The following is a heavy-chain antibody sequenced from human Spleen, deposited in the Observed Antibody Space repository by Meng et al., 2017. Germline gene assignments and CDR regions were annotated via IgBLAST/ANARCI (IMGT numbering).Heavy chain of an antibody. CDR3: ARGYSSGEGPKFN. CDR1: GGSVSSGGYS. V-gene: IGHV4-31*03. J-gene: IGHJ4*02. D-gene: IGHD6-19*01. CDR2: IYYSGST. Sequence: SETLSLTCTVSGGSVSSGGYSWSWIRQHPGKGLEWIGYIYYSGSTYYNPSLKSRVSISVDTSKNQFSLKLSSVTAADTSVYYCARGYSSGEGPKFNWGQGTLVTVSS.